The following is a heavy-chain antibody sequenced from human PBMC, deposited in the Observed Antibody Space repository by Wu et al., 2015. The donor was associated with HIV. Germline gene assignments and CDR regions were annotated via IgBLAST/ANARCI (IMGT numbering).Heavy chain of an antibody. CDR1: GYTLSKLS. CDR3: TTLRGGYYAGSDIPAAFDI. V-gene: IGHV1-24*01. Sequence: QVLLAQSGAEVRKPGASVKVSCKVSGYTLSKLSMHWVRQTPGKGLEWMGGFDPKDGEIVYAQNFQGRLTMTKDTSTDTAFVELRSLRFEDTAVYYCTTLRGGYYAGSDIPAAFDIWGQGTMVTVSP. CDR2: FDPKDGEI. J-gene: IGHJ3*02. D-gene: IGHD3-10*01.